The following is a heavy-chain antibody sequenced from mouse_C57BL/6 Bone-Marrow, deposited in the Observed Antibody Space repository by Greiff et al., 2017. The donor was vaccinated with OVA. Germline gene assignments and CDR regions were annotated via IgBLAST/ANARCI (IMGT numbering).Heavy chain of an antibody. V-gene: IGHV5-2*01. CDR2: INSDGGST. D-gene: IGHD2-4*01. Sequence: VQLKESGGGLVQPGESLKLSCESNEYEFPSHDMSWVRKTPEKRLELVAAINSDGGSTYYPDTMERRFIISRDNAKKPLYLQMSSLRSEDTALYYCARLDDYVGDWYFDVWGTGTTVTVSS. J-gene: IGHJ1*03. CDR3: ARLDDYVGDWYFDV. CDR1: EYEFPSHD.